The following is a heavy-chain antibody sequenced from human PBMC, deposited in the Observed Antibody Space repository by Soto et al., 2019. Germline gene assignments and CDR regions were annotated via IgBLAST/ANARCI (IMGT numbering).Heavy chain of an antibody. V-gene: IGHV3-23*01. Sequence: GGSLRLSCAASGFTFSDYYINWVRQAPGKGLEWVSAISGSGGSTYYADSVKGRFTISRDNSKNTLYLQMNSLRAEDTAVYYCANFAVIARVDYWGQGTLVTVSS. CDR3: ANFAVIARVDY. J-gene: IGHJ4*02. D-gene: IGHD4-4*01. CDR2: ISGSGGST. CDR1: GFTFSDYY.